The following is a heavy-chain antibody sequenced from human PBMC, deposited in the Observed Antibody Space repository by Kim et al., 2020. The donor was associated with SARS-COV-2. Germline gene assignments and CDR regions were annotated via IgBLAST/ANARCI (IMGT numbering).Heavy chain of an antibody. CDR2: IYPGDSDT. V-gene: IGHV5-51*01. Sequence: GESLKISCKGSGYSFTSYWIGWVRQMPGKGLEWMGIIYPGDSDTRYSPSFQGQVTISADKPISTAYLQWSSLKASDTAMYYWARQPSDCSSTSCYLPDYYYYGMDVWGQGTTVTVSS. J-gene: IGHJ6*02. CDR1: GYSFTSYW. D-gene: IGHD2-2*01. CDR3: ARQPSDCSSTSCYLPDYYYYGMDV.